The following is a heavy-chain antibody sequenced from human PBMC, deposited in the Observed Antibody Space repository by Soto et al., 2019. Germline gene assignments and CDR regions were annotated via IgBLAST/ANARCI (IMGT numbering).Heavy chain of an antibody. CDR3: AGGRDGYN. CDR1: GGSVSSGSYY. Sequence: QVQLQESGPGLVKPSETLSLTCTVSGGSVSSGSYYWSWIRQPPGKGLEWIGYIYYSGSTNYNPSLKSRVTISVDTSKNQFSLKLSSVTAADTAVYYCAGGRDGYNWGQGTLVTVSS. V-gene: IGHV4-61*01. J-gene: IGHJ4*02. CDR2: IYYSGST. D-gene: IGHD5-12*01.